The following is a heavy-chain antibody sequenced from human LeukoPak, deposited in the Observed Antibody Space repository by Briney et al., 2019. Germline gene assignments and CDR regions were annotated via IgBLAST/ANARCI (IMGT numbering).Heavy chain of an antibody. CDR3: ARVPIVAAGYYYGMDV. CDR1: GYTFTGYY. D-gene: IGHD6-13*01. Sequence: ASVKVSCKASGYTFTGYYMHWVRQAPGQGLEWMGWINPNSGDTKSAQKVQGRVTMTRDKSISTGYMELSRLRSDDTAVYYCARVPIVAAGYYYGMDVWGQGTTVTVSS. V-gene: IGHV1-2*02. J-gene: IGHJ6*02. CDR2: INPNSGDT.